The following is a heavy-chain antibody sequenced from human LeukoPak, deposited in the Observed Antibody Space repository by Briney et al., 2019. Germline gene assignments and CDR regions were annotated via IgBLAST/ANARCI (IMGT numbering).Heavy chain of an antibody. CDR3: ARAPSRGVRYFDWLPPRFNWFDP. D-gene: IGHD3-9*01. Sequence: GGSLRLSCAASGFTFSSYGMHWVRQAPGKGLEWVAFIRYDGSNKYYADSVKGRFTISRDNSKNTLYLQMNSLRAEDTAVYYCARAPSRGVRYFDWLPPRFNWFDPWGQGTLVTVSS. CDR1: GFTFSSYG. J-gene: IGHJ5*02. V-gene: IGHV3-30*02. CDR2: IRYDGSNK.